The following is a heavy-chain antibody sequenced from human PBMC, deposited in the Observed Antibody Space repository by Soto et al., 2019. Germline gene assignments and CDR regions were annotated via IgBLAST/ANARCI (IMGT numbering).Heavy chain of an antibody. CDR1: VFIFSSYT. Sequence: EVQLVESGGGLVKPGGSLRLSCEDSVFIFSSYTMNWVRRAPGKGLEWVSSISSRSTNTHYADSVRGRFTISRDNAKRSLYLQMNSLRAEDTAVYYCARGPLYYFDYWGQGTLVTVSS. CDR2: ISSRSTNT. J-gene: IGHJ4*02. V-gene: IGHV3-21*02. CDR3: ARGPLYYFDY.